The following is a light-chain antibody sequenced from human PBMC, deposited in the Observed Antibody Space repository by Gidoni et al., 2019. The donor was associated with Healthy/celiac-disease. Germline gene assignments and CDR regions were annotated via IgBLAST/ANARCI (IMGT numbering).Light chain of an antibody. J-gene: IGKJ1*01. CDR2: AAS. CDR3: QKYNSAPRT. V-gene: IGKV1-27*01. CDR1: QGISNY. Sequence: DIQMTQSPSSLSASVGDRVTITCRASQGISNYLAWYQQRPGQVPKLLIYAASTLQSGVPSRFSGSGPGTDFTLTISSLQPEDVATYYCQKYNSAPRTFGQGTKVEIK.